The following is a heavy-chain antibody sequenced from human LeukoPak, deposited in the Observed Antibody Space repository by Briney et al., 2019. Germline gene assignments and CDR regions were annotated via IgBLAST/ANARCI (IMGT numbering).Heavy chain of an antibody. CDR1: GGSISSGDYY. D-gene: IGHD5-12*01. CDR3: ARDACVASRAGGYVI. V-gene: IGHV4-30-4*08. J-gene: IGHJ4*02. CDR2: IYYSGST. Sequence: PSETLSLTCTVSGGSISSGDYYWSWIRQPQGKGLEWIGYIYYSGSTYYNPSLKSRVTISVDTSKNQFSLKLSSVTAADTAVYYCARDACVASRAGGYVIWGQGTLVTVSS.